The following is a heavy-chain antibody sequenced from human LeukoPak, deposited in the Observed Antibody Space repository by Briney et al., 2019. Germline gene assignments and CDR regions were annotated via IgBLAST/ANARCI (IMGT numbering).Heavy chain of an antibody. V-gene: IGHV4-31*03. CDR3: AREVDVPSTSDGFDI. J-gene: IGHJ3*02. Sequence: SQTLSLTCSVSGVSISSADYWSWIRRPPGNGLEWVGYIHHSGRTHYNPSLKSRATLSLDTSKNQFSLKLTSVTAADTAVYYCAREVDVPSTSDGFDIWGQGTVVTVSS. CDR1: GVSISSADY. CDR2: IHHSGRT. D-gene: IGHD2-15*01.